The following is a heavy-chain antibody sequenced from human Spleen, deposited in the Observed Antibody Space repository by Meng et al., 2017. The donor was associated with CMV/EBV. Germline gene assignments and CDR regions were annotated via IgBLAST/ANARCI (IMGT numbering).Heavy chain of an antibody. J-gene: IGHJ5*02. CDR1: GGSINGYY. Sequence: SETLSLTCTVSGGSINGYYWSWIRQPPGKGLEWIGYVYYSGSSNYNPSLGSRVTVSVDTSKNQVSLKLDSVTAADTAVYYCARSRSSWYDWFDPWGQGTLVTVSS. CDR2: VYYSGSS. V-gene: IGHV4-59*01. CDR3: ARSRSSWYDWFDP. D-gene: IGHD6-13*01.